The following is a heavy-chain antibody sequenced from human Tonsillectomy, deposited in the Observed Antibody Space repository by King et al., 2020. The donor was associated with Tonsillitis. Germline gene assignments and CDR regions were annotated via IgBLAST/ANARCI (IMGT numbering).Heavy chain of an antibody. CDR1: VG. CDR3: AHKVTSSYYYYGLDV. CDR2: IYWDDDR. D-gene: IGHD2-2*01. J-gene: IGHJ6*02. Sequence: VGVGWIRQPPGKALEWLALIYWDDDRRYSPSLKSRLTITKDTSKNQVVLTMTNVDPVDTATYYCAHKVTSSYYYYGLDVWGQGTTVTVSS. V-gene: IGHV2-5*02.